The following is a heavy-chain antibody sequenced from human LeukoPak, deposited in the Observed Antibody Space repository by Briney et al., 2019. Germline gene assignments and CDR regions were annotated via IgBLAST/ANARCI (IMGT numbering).Heavy chain of an antibody. CDR2: TKSKTDGGTT. Sequence: SLSLSCSASGFTFSNAWLNWVRQAPGDGLEWVGRTKSKTDGGTTDYSAAVKGRFTISRDDVNSMRYVRMNSLKTEDPAVYYCATDLTYSHKDVPWDYWGQGTLVIVFS. V-gene: IGHV3-15*01. D-gene: IGHD4-11*01. J-gene: IGHJ4*02. CDR1: GFTFSNAW. CDR3: ATDLTYSHKDVPWDY.